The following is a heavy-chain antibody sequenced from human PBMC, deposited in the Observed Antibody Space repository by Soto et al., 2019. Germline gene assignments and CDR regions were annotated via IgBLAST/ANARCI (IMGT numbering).Heavy chain of an antibody. D-gene: IGHD2-15*01. V-gene: IGHV1-69*06. CDR3: ASAMVGRPSVRYCSGGSCDPSVVYYGMGV. CDR1: GGTFSSYA. CDR2: IIPIFGTA. J-gene: IGHJ6*02. Sequence: SVKVSCKASGGTFSSYAISWVRQAPGQGLEWMGGIIPIFGTANYAQKFQGRVTITADKSTSTAYMELSSLRSEDTAVYYCASAMVGRPSVRYCSGGSCDPSVVYYGMGVWGQVTT.